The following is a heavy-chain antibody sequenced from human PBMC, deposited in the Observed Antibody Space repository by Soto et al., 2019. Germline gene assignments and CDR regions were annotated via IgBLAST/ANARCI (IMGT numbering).Heavy chain of an antibody. D-gene: IGHD3-3*01. V-gene: IGHV4-39*01. CDR1: GGSISSSSYY. CDR3: ARLEYYDFWSGYYTYGMDV. Sequence: PSETLSLTCTVSGGSISSSSYYWGWIRQPPGKGLEWIGSIYYSGSTYYNPSLKSRVTISVDTSKNQFSLKLSSVTAADTAVYYCARLEYYDFWSGYYTYGMDVWGQGTTVT. CDR2: IYYSGST. J-gene: IGHJ6*02.